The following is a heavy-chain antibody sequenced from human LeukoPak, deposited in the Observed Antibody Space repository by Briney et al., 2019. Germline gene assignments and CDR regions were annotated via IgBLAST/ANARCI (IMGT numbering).Heavy chain of an antibody. CDR1: SYTFTRYG. CDR3: ARAPPFCSGGSCYSEGHFDY. D-gene: IGHD2-15*01. Sequence: ASVKVSCKASSYTFTRYGISWVRQAPGQGLEWMGWISGYNGNTNYAQKFQGRVSMTADTSTSTAYMELRSLRSEDTAVYFCARAPPFCSGGSCYSEGHFDYWGQGTLVTVSS. J-gene: IGHJ4*02. V-gene: IGHV1-18*01. CDR2: ISGYNGNT.